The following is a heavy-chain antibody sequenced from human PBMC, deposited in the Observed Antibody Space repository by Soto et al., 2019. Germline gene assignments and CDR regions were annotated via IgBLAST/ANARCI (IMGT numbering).Heavy chain of an antibody. D-gene: IGHD3-22*01. CDR1: GGSISSGDYY. Sequence: PSETLSLTXTVSGGSISSGDYYWSWIRQPPGKGLEWIGYIYYSGSTYYNPSLKSRVTISVDTSKNQFSLKLSSVTAADTAVYYCARAFRDSSGYYYIRRYYFDYWGQGTLVTVS. CDR3: ARAFRDSSGYYYIRRYYFDY. CDR2: IYYSGST. J-gene: IGHJ4*02. V-gene: IGHV4-30-4*01.